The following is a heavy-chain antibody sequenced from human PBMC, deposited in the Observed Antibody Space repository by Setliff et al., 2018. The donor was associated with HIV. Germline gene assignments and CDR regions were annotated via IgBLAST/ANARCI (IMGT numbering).Heavy chain of an antibody. CDR1: GGSISSGGW. CDR3: ARRHTFGAGRDYYYYYAVDA. D-gene: IGHD6-19*01. Sequence: SETLSLTCVVSGGSISSGGWWTWVRQPPGKGLEWIGEIYHSGNTNYNPSFKSRLSISVDKSKNQFSLKLSSVTAADTALYYCARRHTFGAGRDYYYYYAVDAGGPGTTVTV. V-gene: IGHV4-4*02. J-gene: IGHJ6*02. CDR2: IYHSGNT.